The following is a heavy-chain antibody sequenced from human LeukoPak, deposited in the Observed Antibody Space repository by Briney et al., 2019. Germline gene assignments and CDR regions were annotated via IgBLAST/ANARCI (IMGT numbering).Heavy chain of an antibody. CDR2: IYSGGST. Sequence: PGGSLRLSCAASGFTVSSNYMSWVRQAPGKGLEWVSVIYSGGSTYYADSVKGRFTISRDNSKNTLYLQMNSLKTEDTAVYYCTTHCSGGSCYLVDAFDIWGQGTMVTVSS. J-gene: IGHJ3*02. CDR3: TTHCSGGSCYLVDAFDI. D-gene: IGHD2-15*01. CDR1: GFTVSSNY. V-gene: IGHV3-53*05.